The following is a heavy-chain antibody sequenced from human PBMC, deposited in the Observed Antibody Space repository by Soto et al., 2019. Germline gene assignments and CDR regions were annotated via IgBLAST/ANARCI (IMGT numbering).Heavy chain of an antibody. Sequence: ASVKVSCKGIGYSFTSHYMHWVRQAPGQGLEWMGTIHPGGVNIAYAQKFQGRVTMTKDTSTSTVYMELTSLTSEDTAVYYCARLLPYDSSGYVGFDYWGQGTLVTVSS. D-gene: IGHD3-22*01. CDR2: IHPGGVNI. V-gene: IGHV1-46*01. J-gene: IGHJ4*02. CDR3: ARLLPYDSSGYVGFDY. CDR1: GYSFTSHY.